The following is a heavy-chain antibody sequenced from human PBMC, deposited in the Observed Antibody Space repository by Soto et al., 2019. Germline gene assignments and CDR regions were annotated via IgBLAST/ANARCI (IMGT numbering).Heavy chain of an antibody. D-gene: IGHD2-8*01. CDR3: ARGGSMAEDI. CDR2: ISAYNGNT. V-gene: IGHV1-18*01. CDR1: GYAFTIYR. J-gene: IGHJ3*02. Sequence: VKLSWKASGYAFTIYRISRGSQAPGQGLEWMGWISAYNGNTNYAQKLQGRVTMTTDTSTSTAYMELRSLRSDDTAVYYCARGGSMAEDIWGQGTMVTVSS.